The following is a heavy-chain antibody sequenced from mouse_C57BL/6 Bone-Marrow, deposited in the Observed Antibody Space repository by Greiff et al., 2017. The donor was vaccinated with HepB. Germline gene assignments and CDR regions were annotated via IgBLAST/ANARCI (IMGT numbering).Heavy chain of an antibody. CDR1: GFNIKNTY. Sequence: VQLQQSVAELVRPGASVKLSCTASGFNIKNTYMPWVKQRPEQGLEWIGRIDPANGNTKYAPKFQGKATITADTSSNTAYLQLSSLTSEDTAIYYCARSHGYSLDYWGQGTTLTVSS. D-gene: IGHD2-3*01. J-gene: IGHJ2*01. CDR3: ARSHGYSLDY. V-gene: IGHV14-3*01. CDR2: IDPANGNT.